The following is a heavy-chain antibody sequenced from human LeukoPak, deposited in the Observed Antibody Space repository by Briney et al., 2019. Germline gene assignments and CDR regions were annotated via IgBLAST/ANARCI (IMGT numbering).Heavy chain of an antibody. J-gene: IGHJ4*02. CDR1: GYTFTGYY. CDR2: IYPRDGST. V-gene: IGHV1-46*01. Sequence: ASVKVSCKASGYTFTGYYIHWVRQAPGQGLEWMGMIYPRDGSTSYAQKLQGRVTVTRDTSTSTVHMELSGLRSEDTAVYYCARDQEAFDYWGQGTLVTVSS. CDR3: ARDQEAFDY.